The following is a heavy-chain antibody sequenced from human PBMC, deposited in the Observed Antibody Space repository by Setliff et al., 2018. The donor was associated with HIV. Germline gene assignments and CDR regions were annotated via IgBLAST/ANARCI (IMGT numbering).Heavy chain of an antibody. CDR2: IYPGDSHT. J-gene: IGHJ4*02. Sequence: GESLKISCKGSGYSFSNFWIGWVRQMPGKGLEWMGIIYPGDSHTRYSPSFQGQVTMSADKSISTAYLQWSNLKASDTAIYYCARLGPTVTSWEDYWGQGTLVTVSS. CDR3: ARLGPTVTSWEDY. V-gene: IGHV5-51*01. CDR1: GYSFSNFW. D-gene: IGHD4-17*01.